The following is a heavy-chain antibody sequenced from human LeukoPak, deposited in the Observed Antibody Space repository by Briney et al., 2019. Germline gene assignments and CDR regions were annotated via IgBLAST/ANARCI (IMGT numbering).Heavy chain of an antibody. CDR2: ISYDGSNK. CDR1: GFTFSSYA. D-gene: IGHD6-13*01. J-gene: IGHJ4*02. CDR3: ARDSGPLGIAAAGFGY. Sequence: GRPLRLSCAASGFTFSSYAMHWVRQAPGKGLEWVAVISYDGSNKYHADSVKGRFTISRDNSKNTLYLQMNSLRPEDTAVYYCARDSGPLGIAAAGFGYWGQGTLVTVSS. V-gene: IGHV3-30*01.